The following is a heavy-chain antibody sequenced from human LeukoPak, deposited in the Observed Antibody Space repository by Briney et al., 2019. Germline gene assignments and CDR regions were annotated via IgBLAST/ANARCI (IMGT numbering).Heavy chain of an antibody. Sequence: SETLSLTCAVYGGSFSGYYWSWIRQPPGKGLEWIGEINHSGSTNYNPSLKSRVTISVDTSKNQFSLKLSSVTAADTAVNYCARGGVRAARGGSAFDIWGQGTMVTVSS. V-gene: IGHV4-34*01. D-gene: IGHD6-6*01. CDR3: ARGGVRAARGGSAFDI. CDR1: GGSFSGYY. CDR2: INHSGST. J-gene: IGHJ3*02.